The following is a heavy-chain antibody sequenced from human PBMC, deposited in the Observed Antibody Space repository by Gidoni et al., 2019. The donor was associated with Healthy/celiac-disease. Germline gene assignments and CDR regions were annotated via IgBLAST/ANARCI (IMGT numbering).Heavy chain of an antibody. CDR3: ARDLLPDSSGYYRQGTRYYGMDV. V-gene: IGHV3-33*01. D-gene: IGHD3-22*01. Sequence: SSYGMHWVRQAPGKGLEWVAVIWYDGSNKYYADSVKGRFTISRDNSKNTLYLQMNSLRAEDTAVYYCARDLLPDSSGYYRQGTRYYGMDVWGQGTTVTVSS. J-gene: IGHJ6*02. CDR1: SSYG. CDR2: IWYDGSNK.